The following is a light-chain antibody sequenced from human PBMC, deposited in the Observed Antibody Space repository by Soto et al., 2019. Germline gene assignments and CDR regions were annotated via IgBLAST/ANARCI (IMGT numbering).Light chain of an antibody. V-gene: IGLV2-8*01. J-gene: IGLJ1*01. CDR3: NSYAGSNNYA. CDR1: SSDVGGYNY. Sequence: QSALTQPPSASGSPGQSVTISCTGTSSDVGGYNYVSWYQQHPGKAPKLIIYEVTKRPSGVPDRFSGSKSGNTASLTVSGLQAEEEDDYYCNSYAGSNNYAFGTGTKLTVL. CDR2: EVT.